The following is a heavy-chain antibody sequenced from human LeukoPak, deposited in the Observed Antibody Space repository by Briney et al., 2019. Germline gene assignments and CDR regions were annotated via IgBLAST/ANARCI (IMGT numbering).Heavy chain of an antibody. CDR3: VKGLGNGYYYDSSGYHGDY. CDR2: ISSNGGST. J-gene: IGHJ4*02. D-gene: IGHD3-22*01. CDR1: GFTFSSYA. Sequence: GGSLRLSCSASGFTFSSYAMHWVRQAPGKGLEYVSAISSNGGSTYYADPVKGRFTISRDNSKNTLYLQMSSLRAEDTAVYYCVKGLGNGYYYDSSGYHGDYWGQGTLVTVSS. V-gene: IGHV3-64D*09.